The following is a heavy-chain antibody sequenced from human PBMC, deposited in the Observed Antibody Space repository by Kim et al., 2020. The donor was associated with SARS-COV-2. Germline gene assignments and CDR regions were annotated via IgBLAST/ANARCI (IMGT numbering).Heavy chain of an antibody. V-gene: IGHV3-66*01. J-gene: IGHJ4*02. CDR2: IYSGGST. CDR3: ARESVDYSNYNFDY. CDR1: GFTVSSNY. D-gene: IGHD4-4*01. Sequence: GGSLRLSCAASGFTVSSNYMSWVRQAPGKGLEWVSVIYSGGSTYYADSVKGRFTISRDNSKNTLYLQMNSLRAEDTAVYYCARESVDYSNYNFDYWGQGTLVTVSS.